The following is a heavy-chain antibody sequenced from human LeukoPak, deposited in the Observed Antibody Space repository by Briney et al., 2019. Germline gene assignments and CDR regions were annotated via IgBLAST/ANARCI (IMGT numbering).Heavy chain of an antibody. CDR1: GVSISGYY. CDR3: ARIYGDYSGIDY. CDR2: IYTSGST. V-gene: IGHV4-4*07. Sequence: SETPSLTCTVSGVSISGYYWSWIRQPAGKGLEWIGRIYTSGSTNYNPSLKSRVTMSVDTSKNQFSLKLSSVTAADTAVYYCARIYGDYSGIDYWGQGTLVTVSS. J-gene: IGHJ4*02. D-gene: IGHD4-17*01.